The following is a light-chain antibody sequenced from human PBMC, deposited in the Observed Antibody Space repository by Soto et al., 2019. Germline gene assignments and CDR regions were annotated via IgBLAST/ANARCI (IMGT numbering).Light chain of an antibody. CDR3: KQRYNWPVT. CDR1: QNVDTF. CDR2: DAS. V-gene: IGKV3-11*01. J-gene: IGKJ4*01. Sequence: DIVLTQSPGTVSLSPGERASLSFRASQNVDTFLAWYQQKPGQPPRLLMYDASRRITGVPARFSGSGSGTDFTLTITSLEPEEVAVDYCKQRYNWPVTFGVGTRVEI.